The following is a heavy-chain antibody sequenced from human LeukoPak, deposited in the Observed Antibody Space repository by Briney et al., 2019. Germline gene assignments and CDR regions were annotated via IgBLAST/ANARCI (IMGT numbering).Heavy chain of an antibody. V-gene: IGHV3-21*06. CDR3: ARIDAFDI. CDR1: GFTFSNYT. CDR2: ISSRGSYT. Sequence: PGGSLRLSCAASGFTFSNYTMNWVRQAPGKGLEWVSYISSRGSYTYYADSVKGRFTISRDNAKNSLYLQMSSLRAEDTAVYCCARIDAFDIWGQGTMVTVSS. J-gene: IGHJ3*02.